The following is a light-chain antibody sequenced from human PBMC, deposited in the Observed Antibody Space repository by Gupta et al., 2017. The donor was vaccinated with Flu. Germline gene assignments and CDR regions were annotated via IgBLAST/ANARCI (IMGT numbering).Light chain of an antibody. J-gene: IGKJ3*01. CDR2: AAS. CDR1: ATITGTN. V-gene: IGKV3-20*01. Sequence: DIVLTQSPGTLSLSPGQTGSLSCRASATITGTNLAWYQQKPGQAPRLLIYAASSRATGTPDRFRASGSGSHFTLTISRLEPEDFAVYYCQLYDNSLITFGPGTKVDIK. CDR3: QLYDNSLIT.